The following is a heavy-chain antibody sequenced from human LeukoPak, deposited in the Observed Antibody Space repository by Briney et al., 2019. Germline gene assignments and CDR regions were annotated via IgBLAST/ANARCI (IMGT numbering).Heavy chain of an antibody. CDR2: IIPIFGTA. CDR1: GGTFSSYA. V-gene: IGHV1-69*05. D-gene: IGHD1-26*01. Sequence: SSVKVSCKASGGTFSSYAISWVRQAPGQGLEWMGGIIPIFGTANYAQKFQGRVTITTDESTSTAYMELSSLRSEDTAVYYCARSRDPDSGSPDYYWGRGTLVTVSS. CDR3: ARSRDPDSGSPDYY. J-gene: IGHJ4*02.